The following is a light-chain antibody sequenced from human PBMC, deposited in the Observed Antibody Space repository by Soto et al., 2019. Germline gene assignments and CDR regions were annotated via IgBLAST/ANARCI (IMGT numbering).Light chain of an antibody. CDR3: QQRSNWPPLT. J-gene: IGKJ4*01. V-gene: IGKV3-11*01. CDR1: QNVSRL. Sequence: EIVLTQSPATLSVCPGESATLFCRASQNVSRLLPRYQRRPGQAPSLVINDTSKRASDTPARFSGSGSETDFTLTISSLEPEDVAVYYCQQRSNWPPLTFGGGTKVDIK. CDR2: DTS.